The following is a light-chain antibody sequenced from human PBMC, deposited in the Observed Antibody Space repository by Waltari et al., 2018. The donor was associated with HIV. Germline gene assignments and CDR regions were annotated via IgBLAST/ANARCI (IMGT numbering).Light chain of an antibody. J-gene: IGLJ2*01. Sequence: QSALTQPPSASGSPGQSVTIPCTGNSSDVGGYNYVPWYQQHPGKAPKLMIYEVTKRPSGVPDRFSGSKSGNTASLTVSGLQAEDEADYYCSSYAGSNNLLFGGGTKLTVL. CDR1: SSDVGGYNY. CDR3: SSYAGSNNLL. V-gene: IGLV2-8*01. CDR2: EVT.